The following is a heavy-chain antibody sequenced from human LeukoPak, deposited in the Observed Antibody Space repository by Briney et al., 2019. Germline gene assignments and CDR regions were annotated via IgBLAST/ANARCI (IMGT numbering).Heavy chain of an antibody. V-gene: IGHV1-69*13. CDR2: IIPIFGTA. Sequence: ASVKVSCKASGGTFGSYAISWVRQAPGQGLEWMGGIIPIFGTANYAQKFQGRVTITADESTSTAYMELSSLRSEDTAVYYCAQSSSWTYYYYGMDVWGQGTTVTVSS. D-gene: IGHD6-13*01. CDR3: AQSSSWTYYYYGMDV. J-gene: IGHJ6*02. CDR1: GGTFGSYA.